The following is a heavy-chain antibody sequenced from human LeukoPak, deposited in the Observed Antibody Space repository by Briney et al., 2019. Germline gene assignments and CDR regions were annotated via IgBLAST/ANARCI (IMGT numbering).Heavy chain of an antibody. Sequence: SQTLSLTCTVSGGPISSGSYYWSWIRQPAGKGLEWIGRIYTSGSTNYNPSLKSRVTISVDTSKNQFSLKLSSVTAADTAVYYCARDHDGYSGYDWARRARAFDIWGQGTMVTVPS. V-gene: IGHV4-61*02. CDR1: GGPISSGSYY. CDR3: ARDHDGYSGYDWARRARAFDI. CDR2: IYTSGST. J-gene: IGHJ3*02. D-gene: IGHD5-12*01.